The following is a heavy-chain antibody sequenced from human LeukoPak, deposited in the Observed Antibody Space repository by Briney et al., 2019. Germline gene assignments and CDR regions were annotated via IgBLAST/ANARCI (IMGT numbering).Heavy chain of an antibody. CDR2: LYSGGST. V-gene: IGHV3-53*01. D-gene: IGHD3-10*01. CDR3: ARVRDYYYFEYFDR. CDR1: GFTVSRNY. Sequence: GGSLRLSCAASGFTVSRNYMSWVRQAPGKGLEWVSVLYSGGSTNYADSVKGRFTISRDNSKNTLYLQMNSLRAEDTAVYYCARVRDYYYFEYFDRWGQGTLVTVSS. J-gene: IGHJ1*01.